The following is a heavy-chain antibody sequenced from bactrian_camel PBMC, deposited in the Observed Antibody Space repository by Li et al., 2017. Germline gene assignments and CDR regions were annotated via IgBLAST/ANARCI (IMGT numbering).Heavy chain of an antibody. D-gene: IGHD3*01. Sequence: HVQLVESGGGSVQAGGSLRLSCTASGFTFDDSDMGWYRQAPGNECELVSTISSDGSTYYADSVKGRFTISRDNAKNTVYLQITSLKSEDTALYYCVLRVWTPTYWGQGTQVTVS. V-gene: IGHV3S63*01. CDR1: GFTFDDSD. J-gene: IGHJ4*01. CDR2: TISSDGST. CDR3: VLRVWTPTY.